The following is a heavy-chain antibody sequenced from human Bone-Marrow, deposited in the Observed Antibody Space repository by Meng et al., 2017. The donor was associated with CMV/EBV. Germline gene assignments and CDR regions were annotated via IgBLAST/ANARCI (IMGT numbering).Heavy chain of an antibody. Sequence: GSLRLSCAVYGGSFSGYYWSWIRQPPGKGLEWIGEINHSGSTNYNPSLKSRVTISVDTSKNQFSLKLSSVTAADTAVYYCARIYDFWSGSFDYWGQGTLVTFSS. J-gene: IGHJ4*02. V-gene: IGHV4-34*01. CDR2: INHSGST. D-gene: IGHD3-3*01. CDR3: ARIYDFWSGSFDY. CDR1: GGSFSGYY.